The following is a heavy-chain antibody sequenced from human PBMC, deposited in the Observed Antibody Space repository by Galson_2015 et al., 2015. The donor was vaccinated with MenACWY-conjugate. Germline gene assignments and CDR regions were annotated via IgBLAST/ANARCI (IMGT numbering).Heavy chain of an antibody. J-gene: IGHJ4*02. CDR3: ARETTYSQSK. CDR2: ISSTGSST. CDR1: GLTFSDWY. Sequence: SLRLSCAASGLTFSDWYMSWVRQAPGKGLECVSYISSTGSSTNYADSVKGRFTISRDNAKNSLYLQMNNQRAEDTAVYYCARETTYSQSKWGQRTLLTVSS. D-gene: IGHD1-1*01. V-gene: IGHV3-11*06.